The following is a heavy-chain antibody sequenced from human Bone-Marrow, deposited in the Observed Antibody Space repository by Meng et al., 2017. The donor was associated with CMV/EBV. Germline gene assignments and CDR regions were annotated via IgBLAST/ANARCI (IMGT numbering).Heavy chain of an antibody. CDR1: GYTFTGYY. CDR3: ARDSGELALDY. D-gene: IGHD6-25*01. J-gene: IGHJ4*02. CDR2: INPNSGGT. V-gene: IGHV1-2*02. Sequence: ASVTVSLKASGYTFTGYYMHWVRQAPGQGLEWMGWINPNSGGTNNAQKFQGRVTMTRDTSISTAYMELSRLRSDDTAVYYCARDSGELALDYWGQGTLVTVSS.